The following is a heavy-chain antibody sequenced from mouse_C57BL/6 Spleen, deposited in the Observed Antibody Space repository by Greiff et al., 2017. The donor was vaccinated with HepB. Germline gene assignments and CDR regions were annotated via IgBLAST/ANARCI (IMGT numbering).Heavy chain of an antibody. Sequence: EVKLVESGAGLVKPGGSLKLSCAASGFTFSSYAMSWVRQTPEKRLEWVAYISSGGDYIYYADTVKGRFTISRDNARNTLYLQMSSLKSEDTAMYYCTRDPYDGYYLDYWGQGTTLTVSS. V-gene: IGHV5-9-1*02. D-gene: IGHD2-3*01. J-gene: IGHJ2*01. CDR1: GFTFSSYA. CDR3: TRDPYDGYYLDY. CDR2: ISSGGDYI.